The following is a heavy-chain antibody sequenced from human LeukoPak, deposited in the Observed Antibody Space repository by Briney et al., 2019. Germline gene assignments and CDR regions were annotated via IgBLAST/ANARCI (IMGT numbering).Heavy chain of an antibody. V-gene: IGHV5-51*01. D-gene: IGHD6-13*01. CDR1: GYTFTNYW. J-gene: IGHJ5*02. CDR2: IYPADSRT. CDR3: ACRDFSSTWSGP. Sequence: GESLKISCEGFGYTFTNYWIGWVCQMPGKGLEWMGVIYPADSRTRYSPSFQGQVTISADKSINTAYLQWSSLKASDTAIYYSACRDFSSTWSGPWGQGTLVTVSS.